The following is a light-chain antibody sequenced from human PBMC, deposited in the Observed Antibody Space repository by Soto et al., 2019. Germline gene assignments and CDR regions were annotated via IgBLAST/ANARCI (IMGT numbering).Light chain of an antibody. J-gene: IGKJ1*01. CDR3: LQDHDYPRT. Sequence: AIQMTQSPTSLSSSVGDRVIITCRASQDISRDLGWYQQKPGEAPKFLIYSATSTQSGVPSTFSGSGFGTDFTLTISSLQPEDFATYYCLQDHDYPRTFGQGTKVEF. CDR2: SAT. CDR1: QDISRD. V-gene: IGKV1-6*01.